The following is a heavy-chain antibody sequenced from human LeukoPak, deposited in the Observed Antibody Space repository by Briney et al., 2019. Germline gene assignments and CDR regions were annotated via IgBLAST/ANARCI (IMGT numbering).Heavy chain of an antibody. J-gene: IGHJ4*02. CDR2: INSDGSST. CDR1: GFTFSSYW. V-gene: IGHV3-74*01. CDR3: ARGPQGGWYGFDY. D-gene: IGHD6-19*01. Sequence: GGSLRLSCAASGFTFSSYWMHWVRQAPGKGLVWVSRINSDGSSTSYADSVKGRFTISRDNAKNTLYLQMNSLRAEDTAVYYCARGPQGGWYGFDYWGQGTLVTVSS.